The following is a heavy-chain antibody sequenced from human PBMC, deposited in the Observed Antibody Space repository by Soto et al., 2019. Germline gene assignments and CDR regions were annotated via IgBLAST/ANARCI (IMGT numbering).Heavy chain of an antibody. CDR3: ARATPGIAVAGGDY. V-gene: IGHV3-33*01. CDR2: IWYDGSNK. Sequence: GGSLRLSCAASGFTFSSYGMHRVRQAPGKGLEWVAVIWYDGSNKYYADSVKGRFTISRDNSKNTLYLQMNSLRAEDTAVYYCARATPGIAVAGGDYWGQGTLVTVSS. CDR1: GFTFSSYG. J-gene: IGHJ4*02. D-gene: IGHD6-19*01.